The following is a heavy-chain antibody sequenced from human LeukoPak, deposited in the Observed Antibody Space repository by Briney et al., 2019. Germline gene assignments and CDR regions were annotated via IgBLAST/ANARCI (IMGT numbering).Heavy chain of an antibody. CDR2: INAGNGNT. CDR3: ARDRYSGSYPTNWFDP. D-gene: IGHD1-26*01. V-gene: IGHV1-3*03. J-gene: IGHJ5*02. CDR1: GYTFTSYA. Sequence: ASVKVSCKASGYTFTSYAMHWVRQAPGQRLEWMGWINAGNGNTKYSQEFQGRVTITRGTSASTAYMELSSLRSEDMAVYYCARDRYSGSYPTNWFDPWGQGTLVTVSS.